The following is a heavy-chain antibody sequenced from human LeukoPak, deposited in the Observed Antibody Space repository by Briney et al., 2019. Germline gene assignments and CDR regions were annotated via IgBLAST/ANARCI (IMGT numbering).Heavy chain of an antibody. CDR2: ISGSGGST. CDR3: AKDRVSSSWYGYLLLDY. Sequence: PGGSLRLSCAASGYTFSSYAMSWVRQAPGKGLEWVSAISGSGGSTYYADSVKGRFTISRDNSKNTLYLQMNSLRAEDTAVYYCAKDRVSSSWYGYLLLDYWGQGTLVTVSS. J-gene: IGHJ4*02. V-gene: IGHV3-23*01. D-gene: IGHD6-13*01. CDR1: GYTFSSYA.